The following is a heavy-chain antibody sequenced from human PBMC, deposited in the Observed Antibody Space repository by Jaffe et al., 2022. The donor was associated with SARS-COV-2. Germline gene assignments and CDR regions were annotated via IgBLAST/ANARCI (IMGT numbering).Heavy chain of an antibody. Sequence: QLQLQESGPGLVKPSETLSLTCTVSGGSISSNTYYWGWIRQPPGKGLEWIGSIYYSGSAYYNPSLKSRVTISVDTSKNQFSLRLSSATAADTAVYYCARHHWSGSYCYFDYWGQGTLVTVSS. J-gene: IGHJ4*02. D-gene: IGHD1-26*01. CDR1: GGSISSNTYY. CDR2: IYYSGSA. V-gene: IGHV4-39*01. CDR3: ARHHWSGSYCYFDY.